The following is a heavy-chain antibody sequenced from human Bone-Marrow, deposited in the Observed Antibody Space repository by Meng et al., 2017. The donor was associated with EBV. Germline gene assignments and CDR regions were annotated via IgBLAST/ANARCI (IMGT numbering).Heavy chain of an antibody. CDR3: APGAYGY. CDR1: GFTFNTYA. D-gene: IGHD5-12*01. CDR2: ISRSGDST. J-gene: IGHJ4*02. Sequence: EQLLESGGGLVQPGGSVRLSCAASGFTFNTYAMSWVRQAPGKGLEWVSAISRSGDSTYYADSVKGRFTISRDNSKNTLYLQMNSLRAEDTAVYYCAPGAYGYWGQGTLVTVSS. V-gene: IGHV3-23*01.